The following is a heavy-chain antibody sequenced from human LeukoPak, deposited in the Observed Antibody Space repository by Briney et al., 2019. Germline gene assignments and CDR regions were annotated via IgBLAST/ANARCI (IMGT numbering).Heavy chain of an antibody. CDR3: ARGMEMATIGFDY. CDR2: IYHSGST. Sequence: PSETLSLTCTVSGYSISSGYYWGWIRQPPGKGLEWIGSIYHSGSTYYNPSLESRVTISVDTSKNQFSLKLSSVTAADTAVYYCARGMEMATIGFDYWGQGTLVTVSS. CDR1: GYSISSGYY. D-gene: IGHD5-24*01. V-gene: IGHV4-38-2*02. J-gene: IGHJ4*02.